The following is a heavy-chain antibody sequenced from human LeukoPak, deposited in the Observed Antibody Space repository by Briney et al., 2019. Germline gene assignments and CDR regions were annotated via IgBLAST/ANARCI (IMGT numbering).Heavy chain of an antibody. Sequence: GGSLRLSWVVSGFTFSSYGMSWVRQAPGKGLEWVSGISGSGGSTYYADSVKGRSTISRDHTKNTLYLQMNSLRAEDTAVYYCAKDRHAPGRYCSSTSCFPFDSWGQGTLVTVSS. V-gene: IGHV3-23*01. CDR2: ISGSGGST. J-gene: IGHJ5*01. D-gene: IGHD2-2*01. CDR1: GFTFSSYG. CDR3: AKDRHAPGRYCSSTSCFPFDS.